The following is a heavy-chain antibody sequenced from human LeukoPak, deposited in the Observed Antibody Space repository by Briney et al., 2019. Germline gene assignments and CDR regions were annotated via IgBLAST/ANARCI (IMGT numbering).Heavy chain of an antibody. CDR2: IYPDDSDT. CDR3: ARRDTTYFDY. Sequence: GESLKISCKGAAYKFSNYWIAWVRQMPGEDVEWMGIIYPDDSDTRYSPSFQGQVTISADKSISTAYLQWTSLKASDTAIYYCARRDTTYFDYWGQGSLVTVSS. D-gene: IGHD1-1*01. CDR1: AYKFSNYW. V-gene: IGHV5-51*01. J-gene: IGHJ4*02.